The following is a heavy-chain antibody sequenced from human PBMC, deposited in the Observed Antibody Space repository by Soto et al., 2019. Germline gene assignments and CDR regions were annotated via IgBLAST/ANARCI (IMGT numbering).Heavy chain of an antibody. D-gene: IGHD3-9*01. Sequence: SETLSLTCTVSGGSISSYYWSWIRQPPGKGLEWIGCIYYSGSTNYNPSLKSRVTISVDTSKNQFSLKLSSVTAADTAVYYCARGRPYYDILTGYYFNWFDPWGQGTLVTVSS. J-gene: IGHJ5*02. CDR2: IYYSGST. CDR3: ARGRPYYDILTGYYFNWFDP. V-gene: IGHV4-59*01. CDR1: GGSISSYY.